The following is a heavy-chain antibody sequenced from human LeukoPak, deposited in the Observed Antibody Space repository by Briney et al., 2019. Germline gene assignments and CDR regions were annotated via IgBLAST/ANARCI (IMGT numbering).Heavy chain of an antibody. CDR3: ARDSSDILTGYYNYPFDY. D-gene: IGHD3-9*01. V-gene: IGHV1-18*01. Sequence: ASVKVSCKASGYTFINYGFSWVRQAPGQGLEWMGWISAYNGNTNFAQKFQGGVTMTTDTSASTAYMELRSLRSDDTAVYYCARDSSDILTGYYNYPFDYWGQGTLVTVSS. CDR2: ISAYNGNT. CDR1: GYTFINYG. J-gene: IGHJ4*02.